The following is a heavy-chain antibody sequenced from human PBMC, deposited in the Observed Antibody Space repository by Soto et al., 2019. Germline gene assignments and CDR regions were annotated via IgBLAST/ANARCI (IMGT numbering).Heavy chain of an antibody. Sequence: GGSLRLSCAASGFTFSSYAMSWVRQAPGKGLEWVSAISGSGGSTYYADSVKGRFTISRDNSKNTLYLQMNSLRAEDTAVYYCAKDRRDDSWGWFGAEKGYYYYYMDVWGKGTTVTVSS. CDR3: AKDRRDDSWGWFGAEKGYYYYYMDV. V-gene: IGHV3-23*01. CDR1: GFTFSSYA. D-gene: IGHD3-10*01. CDR2: ISGSGGST. J-gene: IGHJ6*03.